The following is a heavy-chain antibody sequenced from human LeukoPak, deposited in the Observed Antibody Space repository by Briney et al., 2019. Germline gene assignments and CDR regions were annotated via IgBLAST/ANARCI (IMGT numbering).Heavy chain of an antibody. CDR1: GFTVSSNY. CDR2: ISGSGGST. D-gene: IGHD1/OR15-1a*01. CDR3: AKDLKGTMDYVYDY. J-gene: IGHJ4*02. V-gene: IGHV3-23*01. Sequence: GGSLRLSCAASGFTVSSNYMSWVRQAPGKGLEWVSAISGSGGSTYYADSVKGRFTISRDNSKNTLYLQMNSLRTEDTAVYYCAKDLKGTMDYVYDYWGQGTLVTVSS.